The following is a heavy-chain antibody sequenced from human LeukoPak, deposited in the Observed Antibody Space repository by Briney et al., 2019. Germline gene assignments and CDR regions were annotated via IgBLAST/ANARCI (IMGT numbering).Heavy chain of an antibody. CDR2: IYYSGST. Sequence: SETVSLTCTVSGGSISNYYWGWIRQPPGKGLEWIGYIYYSGSTNYNPSLKSRVTISVDTSKNQFSLKLSSVTAADTAVYYCARLCSGGDCYHAFDIWGQGTMVTVSS. CDR3: ARLCSGGDCYHAFDI. V-gene: IGHV4-59*08. D-gene: IGHD2-21*02. J-gene: IGHJ3*02. CDR1: GGSISNYY.